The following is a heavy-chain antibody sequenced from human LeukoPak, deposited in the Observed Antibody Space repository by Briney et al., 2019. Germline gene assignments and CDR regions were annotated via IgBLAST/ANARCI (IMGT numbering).Heavy chain of an antibody. J-gene: IGHJ4*02. V-gene: IGHV1-69*05. D-gene: IGHD3-3*01. CDR2: IIPIFGTA. CDR3: ASGVFGGDYFDY. Sequence: SVKASCKGSGGTFSSYAISWVRQAPGQGLEWMGRIIPIFGTANYAQKFQGRVTITTDESTSTAYMELSSLRSEDTAVYYCASGVFGGDYFDYWGQGTLVTVSS. CDR1: GGTFSSYA.